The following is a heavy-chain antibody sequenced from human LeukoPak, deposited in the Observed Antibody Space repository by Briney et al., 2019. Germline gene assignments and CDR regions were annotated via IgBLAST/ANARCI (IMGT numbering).Heavy chain of an antibody. D-gene: IGHD6-19*01. CDR2: INPNSGGT. CDR1: GYTFTGYY. J-gene: IGHJ4*02. V-gene: IGHV1-2*02. CDR3: ASYISGWGYYFDY. Sequence: GASVKVSFKASGYTFTGYYMHWVRQAPGQGLEWMGWINPNSGGTNYAQKFQGRVTMTRDTSISTAYMELSRLRSDDTAVYYCASYISGWGYYFDYWGQGTLVTVPS.